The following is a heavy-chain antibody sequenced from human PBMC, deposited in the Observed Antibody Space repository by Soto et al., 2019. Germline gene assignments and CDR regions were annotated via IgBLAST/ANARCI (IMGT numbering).Heavy chain of an antibody. CDR2: INAGNGNT. CDR3: ARDLGGWPDY. J-gene: IGHJ4*02. Sequence: QVQLVQSGAEVKKPGASVKVSCKASGYTFTSYAIHWVRQAPGQRLEWMGWINAGNGNTKYSQKFQHRVTITRDTSASTAYMELSSLRSEHTAVYYCARDLGGWPDYWGQGTLVTVSS. CDR1: GYTFTSYA. D-gene: IGHD6-19*01. V-gene: IGHV1-3*01.